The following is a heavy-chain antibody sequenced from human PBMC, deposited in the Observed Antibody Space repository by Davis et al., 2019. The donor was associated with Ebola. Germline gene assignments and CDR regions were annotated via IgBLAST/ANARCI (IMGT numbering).Heavy chain of an antibody. J-gene: IGHJ4*02. V-gene: IGHV1-46*01. D-gene: IGHD3-10*01. Sequence: ASVKVSCKASGYSFTHYSFSWVRQAPGQGLEWMGLINPSIGNTSLAQKFQGRVTLTRDRSTRTVHMDLSSLKSEDTAIYYCASGEFVDFWGQGTLVTVSS. CDR3: ASGEFVDF. CDR2: INPSIGNT. CDR1: GYSFTHYS.